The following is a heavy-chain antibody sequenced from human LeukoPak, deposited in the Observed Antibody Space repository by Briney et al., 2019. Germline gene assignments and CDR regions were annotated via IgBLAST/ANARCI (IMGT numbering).Heavy chain of an antibody. CDR2: IYYGGST. D-gene: IGHD3-10*01. V-gene: IGHV4-39*07. Sequence: SETLSLTCTVSGGSISSSSYYWGWIRQPPGKGLEWIGSIYYGGSTYYNPSLKSRVTMSVDTSKNQFSLKLSSVTAADTAVYYCARGKYYYGSGSYSFDYWGQGTLVTVSS. J-gene: IGHJ4*02. CDR3: ARGKYYYGSGSYSFDY. CDR1: GGSISSSSYY.